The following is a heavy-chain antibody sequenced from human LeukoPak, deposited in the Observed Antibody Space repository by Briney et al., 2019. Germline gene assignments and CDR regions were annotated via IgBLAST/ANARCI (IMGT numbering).Heavy chain of an antibody. D-gene: IGHD3-10*01. V-gene: IGHV3-30-3*01. Sequence: GRSLRLSCAASGFTFSSYAMHWVRQAPGKGLEWVAVISYDGSNKYYADSVKGRFTIPRDNSKNTLYLQMNSLRAEDTAVYYCARAMVRGVKFDAFDIWGQGIMVTVSS. CDR3: ARAMVRGVKFDAFDI. CDR1: GFTFSSYA. CDR2: ISYDGSNK. J-gene: IGHJ3*02.